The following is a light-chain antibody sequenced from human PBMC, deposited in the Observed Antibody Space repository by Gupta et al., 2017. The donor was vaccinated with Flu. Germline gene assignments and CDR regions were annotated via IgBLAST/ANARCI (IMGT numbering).Light chain of an antibody. CDR2: EDI. V-gene: IGLV6-57*02. CDR3: QSYDDTDVV. CDR1: SSGIGGDF. Sequence: NLILPQPASLSESPAWTVTISCTGSSSGIGGDFVQWYRLRPRSVPTNVIYEDIKRPSWGPDRFSGSTDSSSNAASLTTSGLENEEEDDYYCQSYDDTDVVFGGGTKLTVL. J-gene: IGLJ2*01.